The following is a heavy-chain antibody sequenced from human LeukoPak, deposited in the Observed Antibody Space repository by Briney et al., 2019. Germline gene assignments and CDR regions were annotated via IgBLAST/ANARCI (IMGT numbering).Heavy chain of an antibody. CDR1: GGSFSGYY. J-gene: IGHJ4*02. V-gene: IGHV4-59*08. CDR2: IYYSGGT. CDR3: ARHLYTFGLYFLDY. Sequence: PSETLSLTCAVYGGSFSGYYWSWIRQPPGKGLEWIGYIYYSGGTDYNPSLKSRVTISVDMSKNQFTLKLSSVTAADTAVYYCARHLYTFGLYFLDYWGQGTLVTVSS. D-gene: IGHD5-18*01.